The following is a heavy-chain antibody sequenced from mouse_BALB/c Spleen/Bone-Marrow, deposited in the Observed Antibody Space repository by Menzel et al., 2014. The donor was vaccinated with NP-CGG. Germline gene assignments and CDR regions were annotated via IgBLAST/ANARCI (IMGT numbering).Heavy chain of an antibody. Sequence: QVQLQQSGAELMKPGASVKISCKATGYTFSSYWIEWVKQRPGHGLEGIGEILPGSGSTNYNEKFKGKATFTADTSSNTAYMQLSSLTSEDSAVYYCAREDGLWYFDVWGAGTTVTVSS. CDR1: GYTFSSYW. CDR3: AREDGLWYFDV. D-gene: IGHD1-1*01. CDR2: ILPGSGST. V-gene: IGHV1-9*01. J-gene: IGHJ1*01.